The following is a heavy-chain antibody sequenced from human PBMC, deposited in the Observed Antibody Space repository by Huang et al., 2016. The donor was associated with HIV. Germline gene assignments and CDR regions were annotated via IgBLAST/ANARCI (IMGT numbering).Heavy chain of an antibody. CDR2: TYSRAKRNN. Sequence: QVQLQQSGPGLVRPSQTLSLTCAISGDSVSSSSSAWNWIMQSPSRGLGWLGRTYSRAKRNNGFSPSVRTRITINPDPSKNQFPLRLNSVTPDDTAVYYCARVRCSGGYCYGWFDTWGQGILVTVSS. CDR1: GDSVSSSSSA. D-gene: IGHD2-15*01. V-gene: IGHV6-1*01. CDR3: ARVRCSGGYCYGWFDT. J-gene: IGHJ5*02.